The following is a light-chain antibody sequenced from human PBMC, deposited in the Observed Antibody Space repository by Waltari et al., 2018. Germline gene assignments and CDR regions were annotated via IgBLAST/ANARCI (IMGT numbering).Light chain of an antibody. CDR3: QHYVRLPGA. J-gene: IGKJ1*01. CDR1: QSVSRS. Sequence: IVLTQSPGPVSLSPGQRLTLSCRARQSVSRSLACYQQKPGQDPRLLIYAGSTTAPGSPDRFSGSGSGKGFRLTISRLEPEDCAVYYCQHYVRLPGAFGEGAKVEIK. V-gene: IGKV3-20*01. CDR2: AGS.